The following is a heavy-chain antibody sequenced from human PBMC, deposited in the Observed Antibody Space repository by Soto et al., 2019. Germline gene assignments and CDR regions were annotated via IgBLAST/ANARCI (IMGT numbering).Heavy chain of an antibody. CDR1: GGSISSGDW. CDR2: IYYSGST. D-gene: IGHD3-9*01. CDR3: ARRGFDSRFGSLDY. V-gene: IGHV4-4*02. Sequence: QVQLQESGPGLVKPSGTLSLTCAVSGGSISSGDWCWSWVRQSPGKGLEWIGEIYYSGSTTYNPSLMSRVTISADKFENQFALRLSSVTAADTAVYYCARRGFDSRFGSLDYLGQGTLVTVSS. J-gene: IGHJ4*02.